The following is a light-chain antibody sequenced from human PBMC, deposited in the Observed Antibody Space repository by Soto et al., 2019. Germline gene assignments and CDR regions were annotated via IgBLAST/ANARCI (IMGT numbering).Light chain of an antibody. CDR1: SSDVGGYNY. CDR2: EVN. J-gene: IGLJ1*01. V-gene: IGLV2-14*01. Sequence: QSALTQPASVSGSPGQSITISCTGTSSDVGGYNYVSWYQQHPGKAPKLMIYEVNNRPSEVSNRFSGSKSGNTASLTISGLQPEDEADYYCSSYTSSSTYVFGTGTKATVL. CDR3: SSYTSSSTYV.